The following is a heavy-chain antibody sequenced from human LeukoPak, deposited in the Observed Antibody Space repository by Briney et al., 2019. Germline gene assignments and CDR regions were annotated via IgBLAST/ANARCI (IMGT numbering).Heavy chain of an antibody. CDR3: ARGGISIFGVVIYMDV. J-gene: IGHJ6*03. Sequence: GGSLRLSCAASGFTFSSYSMNCVRQAPGKGQEWVSFISSSSSYIDYADSVKGRFTISRDNAKNSLSLQMNSLRVEDTALYYCARGGISIFGVVIYMDVWGKGTTVTVSS. D-gene: IGHD3-3*01. CDR1: GFTFSSYS. CDR2: ISSSSSYI. V-gene: IGHV3-21*04.